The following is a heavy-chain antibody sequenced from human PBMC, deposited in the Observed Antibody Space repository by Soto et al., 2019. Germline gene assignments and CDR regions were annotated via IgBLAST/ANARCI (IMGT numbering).Heavy chain of an antibody. J-gene: IGHJ5*02. D-gene: IGHD1-1*01. V-gene: IGHV4-39*01. Sequence: PSETLSLTCTASGGSISSSSYYWGWIRQPPGKGLEWIGSIYYSGSTYYNPSLKSRVTISVDTSKNQFSLKLSSVTAADTAVYYCAGGTGDRQANWFDPWGQGTLVTVSS. CDR1: GGSISSSSYY. CDR3: AGGTGDRQANWFDP. CDR2: IYYSGST.